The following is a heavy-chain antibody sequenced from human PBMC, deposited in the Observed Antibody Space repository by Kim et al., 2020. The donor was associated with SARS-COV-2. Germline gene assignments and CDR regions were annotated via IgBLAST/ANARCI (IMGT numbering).Heavy chain of an antibody. Sequence: ASVKVSCKASGYTFTSYAMHWVRQAPGQRLEWMGWINAGNGNTKYSQKFQGRVTITRDTSASTAYMELSSLRSEDTAVYYCARGFIGIKAFDIWGQGTMDTVSS. D-gene: IGHD1-26*01. J-gene: IGHJ3*02. V-gene: IGHV1-3*01. CDR2: INAGNGNT. CDR3: ARGFIGIKAFDI. CDR1: GYTFTSYA.